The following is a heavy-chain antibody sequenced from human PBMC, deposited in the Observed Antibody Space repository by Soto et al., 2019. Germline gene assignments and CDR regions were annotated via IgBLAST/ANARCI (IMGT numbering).Heavy chain of an antibody. CDR2: ISYDGSNK. D-gene: IGHD1-26*01. CDR1: GFTFSGYA. V-gene: IGHV3-30*18. J-gene: IGHJ4*02. Sequence: QVQLVESGGGVVQPGRSLRLSCAASGFTFSGYAMHWVRQAPDKGLEWVAVISYDGSNKYYADSVKGRFTISRDNSQHTLFLQMDSLRPEYTAVYYCAKTASYSGSYLYYWGQETLVTVSS. CDR3: AKTASYSGSYLYY.